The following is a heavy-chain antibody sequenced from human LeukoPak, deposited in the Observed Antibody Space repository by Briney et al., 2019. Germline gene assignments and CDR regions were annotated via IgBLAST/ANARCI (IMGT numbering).Heavy chain of an antibody. CDR3: ARRPGGYDFWSGYYTDNWFDP. Sequence: PSETLSLTCAVYGGSFSGYYWSWIRQPPGKGLVWIGSIYYSGSTYCNPSLKSRVTISVDTSKNQFSLKLSSVTAADTAVYYCARRPGGYDFWSGYYTDNWFDPWGQGTLVTVSS. V-gene: IGHV4-34*01. J-gene: IGHJ5*02. CDR2: IYYSGST. CDR1: GGSFSGYY. D-gene: IGHD3-3*01.